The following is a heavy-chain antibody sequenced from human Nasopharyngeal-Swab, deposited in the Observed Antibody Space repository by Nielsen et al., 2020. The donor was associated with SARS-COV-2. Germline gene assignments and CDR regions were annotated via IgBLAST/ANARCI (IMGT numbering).Heavy chain of an antibody. CDR2: IYYSGST. D-gene: IGHD2-21*01. V-gene: IGHV4-39*01. J-gene: IGHJ6*02. CDR3: ARHGDPSRMPSYSTYYYYGMDV. Sequence: RQAPGKGLEWIGSIYYSGSTYYNPSLKSRVTISADTSKNQFSLKLSSVTAADTAVYYCARHGDPSRMPSYSTYYYYGMDVWGQGTTVTVSS.